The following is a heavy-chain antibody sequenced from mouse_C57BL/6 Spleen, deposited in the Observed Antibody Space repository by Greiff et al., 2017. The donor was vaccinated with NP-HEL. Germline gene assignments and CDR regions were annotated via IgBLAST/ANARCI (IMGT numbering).Heavy chain of an antibody. CDR2: ISGGGGNT. Sequence: EVKLVESGGGLVKPGGSLKLSCAASGFTFSSYTMSWVRQTPEKRLEWVATISGGGGNTYYPDSVKGRFTISRDNAKNTLYLQMSSLRSEDTALYYCARHYYSNYYFDYWGQGTTLTVSS. V-gene: IGHV5-9*01. CDR1: GFTFSSYT. CDR3: ARHYYSNYYFDY. J-gene: IGHJ2*01. D-gene: IGHD2-5*01.